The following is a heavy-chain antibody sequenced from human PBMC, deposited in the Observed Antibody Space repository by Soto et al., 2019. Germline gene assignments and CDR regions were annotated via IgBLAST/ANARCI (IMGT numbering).Heavy chain of an antibody. CDR1: GFTFTSSA. D-gene: IGHD3-3*01. J-gene: IGHJ6*02. CDR3: AASARDYYYYGMDV. Sequence: SVKVSCNASGFTFTSSAVQWVRHARGQRLEWIGWIVVGSGNTNYAQKFQERVTITRDMSTSTAYMELSSLRSEDTAVYYCAASARDYYYYGMDVWGQGTTVTVSS. V-gene: IGHV1-58*01. CDR2: IVVGSGNT.